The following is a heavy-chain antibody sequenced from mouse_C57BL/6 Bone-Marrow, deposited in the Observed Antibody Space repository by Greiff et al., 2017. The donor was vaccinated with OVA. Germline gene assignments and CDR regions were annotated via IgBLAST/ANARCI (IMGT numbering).Heavy chain of an antibody. CDR2: IRNKANGYTT. CDR3: ARYYYGSSYDYYYAMDY. Sequence: EVKVVESGGGLVQPGGSLSLSCAASGFTFTDYYMSWVRQPPGKALEWLGFIRNKANGYTTEYSASVKGRFTISRDNSQSILYLQMNALRAEDSATYYCARYYYGSSYDYYYAMDYWGQGTSVTVSS. V-gene: IGHV7-3*01. CDR1: GFTFTDYY. D-gene: IGHD1-1*01. J-gene: IGHJ4*01.